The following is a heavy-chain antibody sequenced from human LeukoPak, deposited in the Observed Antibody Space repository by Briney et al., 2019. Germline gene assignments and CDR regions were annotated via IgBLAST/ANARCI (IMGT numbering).Heavy chain of an antibody. CDR3: AKTYWNYYDSSGYYSDWFDP. CDR1: GFTFSSYA. Sequence: GGSLRLPCAASGFTFSSYAMSWVRQAPGKGLEWVSAISGSGGSTYYADSMKGRFTISRDNSKNTLYLQMNSLRAEDTAVYYCAKTYWNYYDSSGYYSDWFDPWGQGTPVTVSS. CDR2: ISGSGGST. V-gene: IGHV3-23*01. J-gene: IGHJ5*02. D-gene: IGHD3-22*01.